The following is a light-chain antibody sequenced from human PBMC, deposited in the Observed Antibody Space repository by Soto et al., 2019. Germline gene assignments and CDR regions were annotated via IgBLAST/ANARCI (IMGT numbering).Light chain of an antibody. Sequence: IQMTQSPSSLSASVEDRVIITCRASQSISNHLNWYQQKPGKAPKLLIFAASSLQSGVPSRFSGSRSGPDFTLTISSLQPEDFATHYCQQSYSSPPTFGQGTKVDI. J-gene: IGKJ1*01. CDR3: QQSYSSPPT. V-gene: IGKV1-39*01. CDR1: QSISNH. CDR2: AAS.